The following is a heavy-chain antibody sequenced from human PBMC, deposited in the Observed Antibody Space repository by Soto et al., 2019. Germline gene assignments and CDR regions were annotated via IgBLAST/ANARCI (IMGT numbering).Heavy chain of an antibody. Sequence: EVQLAESGGDLVEPGGSLRLSCAASGFTFKTAWMNWVRQSPGKGLEWVGRIKSENDGGIMDYAAPVKGRFIISRDDSKSTVYLEMNSLNTEDTAVYYCAADSPAWGAYAFDYWSQGILVTVSS. J-gene: IGHJ4*02. CDR3: AADSPAWGAYAFDY. CDR1: GFTFKTAW. V-gene: IGHV3-15*07. CDR2: IKSENDGGIM. D-gene: IGHD3-16*01.